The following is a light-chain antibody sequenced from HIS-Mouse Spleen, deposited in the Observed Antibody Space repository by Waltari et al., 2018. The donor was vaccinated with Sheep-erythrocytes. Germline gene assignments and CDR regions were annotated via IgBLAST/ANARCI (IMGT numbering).Light chain of an antibody. V-gene: IGLV2-14*01. J-gene: IGLJ3*02. CDR2: EVS. Sequence: QSALTQPASVSGSPGQSITISCTGTSSDVGGYNYVSWYQQHPGKAPKLMIYEVSNRPSGVANRVSGSKSGKTASLTISGLQAEDEADYYCSSYTSSSTWVFGGGTKLTVL. CDR1: SSDVGGYNY. CDR3: SSYTSSSTWV.